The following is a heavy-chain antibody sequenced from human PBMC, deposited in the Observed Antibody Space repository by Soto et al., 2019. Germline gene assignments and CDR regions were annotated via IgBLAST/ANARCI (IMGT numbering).Heavy chain of an antibody. Sequence: PGGSLRLSCAASGFTFSSYGMHWVRQAPGKGLEWVAVIWYDGSNKYYADSVKGRFTISRDNSKNTLYLQMNSLRAEDTAVYYCASSTHINSPFDYWGQGTLVTVSS. CDR3: ASSTHINSPFDY. CDR2: IWYDGSNK. J-gene: IGHJ4*02. D-gene: IGHD2-15*01. CDR1: GFTFSSYG. V-gene: IGHV3-33*01.